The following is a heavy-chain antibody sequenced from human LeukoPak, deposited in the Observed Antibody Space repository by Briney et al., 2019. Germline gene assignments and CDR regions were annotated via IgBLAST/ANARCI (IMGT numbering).Heavy chain of an antibody. CDR3: ARDRLRYFDWVHAFDI. CDR2: ISAYNGNT. V-gene: IGHV1-18*01. D-gene: IGHD3-9*01. J-gene: IGHJ3*02. CDR1: GYTFTSYG. Sequence: ASVKVSCKASGYTFTSYGISWVRQAPGQGLEWMGWISAYNGNTNYAQKLQGRVTMTTDTSTSTAYMELRSLRSDDTAVYYCARDRLRYFDWVHAFDIWGQGTMVTVSS.